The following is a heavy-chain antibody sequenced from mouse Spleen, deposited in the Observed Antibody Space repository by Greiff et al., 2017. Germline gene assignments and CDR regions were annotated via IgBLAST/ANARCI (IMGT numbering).Heavy chain of an antibody. CDR2: IDPSNSEN. J-gene: IGHJ4*01. Sequence: VKLQESGPELVRPGASVKMSCKASGYTFTSYWMHWVKQRPGQGLEWIGMIDPSNSENRFNQKFKDKATLNVDKSSNTAYMQISSLTSEDAAIYYSAIAYSNHECGAMDYWGQGTSVTVSS. V-gene: IGHV1-74*01. CDR1: GYTFTSYW. CDR3: AIAYSNHECGAMDY. D-gene: IGHD2-5*01.